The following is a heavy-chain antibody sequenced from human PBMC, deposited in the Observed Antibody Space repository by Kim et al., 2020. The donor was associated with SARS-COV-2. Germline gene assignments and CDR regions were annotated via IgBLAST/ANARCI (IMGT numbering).Heavy chain of an antibody. CDR1: GGSISGYY. J-gene: IGHJ6*02. CDR3: VRDQTGAYYYGMDV. D-gene: IGHD3-10*01. CDR2: IYYTGST. V-gene: IGHV4-59*13. Sequence: SETLSLTCTVSGGSISGYYWSCIRQPPGKGLQWIGYIYYTGSTNYNPSLESRVTISLDTSKNQFSLKLTSVTAADTAVYYCVRDQTGAYYYGMDVWGQGTTVAVSS.